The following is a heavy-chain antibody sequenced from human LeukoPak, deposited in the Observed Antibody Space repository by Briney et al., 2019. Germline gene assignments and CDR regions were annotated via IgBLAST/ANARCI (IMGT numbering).Heavy chain of an antibody. J-gene: IGHJ4*02. D-gene: IGHD2-21*01. V-gene: IGHV4-39*01. Sequence: KPSETLSLTCTVSGGSISSSSYYWGWIRQPPGKGLEWIGSIYYSGSTYYNPSLKSRVTISVDTSKNQFSLKLSSVTAADTAVYYCARLCIYCGGEMGYYFDYWGQGTLVTVSS. CDR3: ARLCIYCGGEMGYYFDY. CDR1: GGSISSSSYY. CDR2: IYYSGST.